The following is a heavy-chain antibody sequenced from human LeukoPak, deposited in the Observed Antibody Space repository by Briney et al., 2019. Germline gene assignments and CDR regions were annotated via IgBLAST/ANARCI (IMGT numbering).Heavy chain of an antibody. CDR1: GYTFTGYY. Sequence: ASVKVSCKASGYTFTGYYMHWVRQAPGQGLEWMGWINPNSGGTNYAQKLQGRVTMTTDTSTSTAYMELRSLRSDDTAVYYCARDGALRRAFDIWGQGTMVTVSS. J-gene: IGHJ3*02. V-gene: IGHV1-2*02. D-gene: IGHD4-17*01. CDR2: INPNSGGT. CDR3: ARDGALRRAFDI.